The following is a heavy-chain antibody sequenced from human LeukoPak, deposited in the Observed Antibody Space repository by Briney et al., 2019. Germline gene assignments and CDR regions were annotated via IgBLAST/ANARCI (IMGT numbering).Heavy chain of an antibody. CDR1: GGSISSYY. D-gene: IGHD6-19*01. V-gene: IGHV4-59*01. Sequence: PSETLSLTCTVSGGSISSYYWSWIRQPPGKGLEWIGYIYYSGSTNYNPSLKSRVTISVDTSKNQFSLKLSSVTAADTAVYYCAKDSQWLATDARGMDVWGQGTTVTVSS. CDR3: AKDSQWLATDARGMDV. J-gene: IGHJ6*02. CDR2: IYYSGST.